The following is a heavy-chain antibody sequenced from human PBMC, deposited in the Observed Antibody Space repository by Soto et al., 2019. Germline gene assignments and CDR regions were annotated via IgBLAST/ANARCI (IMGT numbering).Heavy chain of an antibody. Sequence: SETLSLTCSVSGDSISGYYWNWIRQPAGKGLEWIGRIYISGSTNYNPSLKSRVTMSLDTSKNQLSLKLNSVTAADTAVYYCARAPSSGWFYFDYWGQGALVTVPQ. J-gene: IGHJ4*02. CDR3: ARAPSSGWFYFDY. V-gene: IGHV4-4*07. CDR1: GDSISGYY. CDR2: IYISGST. D-gene: IGHD6-19*01.